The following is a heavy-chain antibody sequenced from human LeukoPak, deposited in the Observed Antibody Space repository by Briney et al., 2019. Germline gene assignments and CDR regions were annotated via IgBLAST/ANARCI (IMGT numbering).Heavy chain of an antibody. V-gene: IGHV1-8*01. CDR3: ARGTTGTTLLDY. CDR1: GYTFTSYD. Sequence: ASVTVSCKASGYTFTSYDINWVRQAPGQGLEWMGWMNPNSGNTGYAQKFQGRVTMTRNTSISTAYMELSSLRSEDTAVYYCARGTTGTTLLDYWGQGTLVTVSS. J-gene: IGHJ4*02. CDR2: MNPNSGNT. D-gene: IGHD1-1*01.